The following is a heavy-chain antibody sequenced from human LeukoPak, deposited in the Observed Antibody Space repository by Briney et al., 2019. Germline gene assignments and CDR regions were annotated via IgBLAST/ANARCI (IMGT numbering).Heavy chain of an antibody. CDR1: GFTVSSNY. Sequence: PGGSLRLSCVASGFTVSSNYMSWVRQAPGKGLEWVSVIYSGGSTYHADSVKGRFTISRDNAKNSLYLQMNSLRAEDTAVYYCARGGQFGGGYNWFDPWGQGTLVTVSS. CDR3: ARGGQFGGGYNWFDP. CDR2: IYSGGST. D-gene: IGHD3-3*01. V-gene: IGHV3-53*01. J-gene: IGHJ5*02.